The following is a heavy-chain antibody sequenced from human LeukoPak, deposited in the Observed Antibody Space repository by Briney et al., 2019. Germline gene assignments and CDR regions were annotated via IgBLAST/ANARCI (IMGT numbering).Heavy chain of an antibody. CDR2: ISAYNGNT. Sequence: ASVKVSCKASGYTFTGYYMHWVRQAPGQGLEWMEWISAYNGNTNYAQKLQGRVTMTTDTSTSTAYMELRSLRSDDTAVYYCARALWIQLPNFDYWGQGTLVTVSS. D-gene: IGHD5-18*01. J-gene: IGHJ4*02. CDR1: GYTFTGYY. CDR3: ARALWIQLPNFDY. V-gene: IGHV1-18*04.